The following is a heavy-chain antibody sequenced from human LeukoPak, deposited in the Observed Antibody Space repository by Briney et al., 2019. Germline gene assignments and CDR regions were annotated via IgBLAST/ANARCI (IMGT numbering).Heavy chain of an antibody. CDR2: IKSKTDGGTT. CDR3: TTELYNDSSGYYYGDY. Sequence: KTGGSLRLSCAASGFTFSNAWMSWVRQAPGKGLEWVGRIKSKTDGGTTDYAAPVKGRFTISRDDSKNTLYLQMNSLKTEDTAVYYCTTELYNDSSGYYYGDYWGQGTLVTVSS. CDR1: GFTFSNAW. J-gene: IGHJ4*02. V-gene: IGHV3-15*01. D-gene: IGHD3-22*01.